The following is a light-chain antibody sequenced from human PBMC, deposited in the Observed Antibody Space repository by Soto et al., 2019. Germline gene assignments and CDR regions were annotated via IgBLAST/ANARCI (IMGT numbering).Light chain of an antibody. CDR1: QSISTW. Sequence: DIQMTQSPSTLSAYVGDRVTITCRASQSISTWLAWYQQKPGKVTKLMIYKASNLESGVPLRFSGSGSRTEFSITISRLQPDDFATYYCQQFDSFPWTFGQGTKVEIK. J-gene: IGKJ1*01. CDR3: QQFDSFPWT. V-gene: IGKV1-5*03. CDR2: KAS.